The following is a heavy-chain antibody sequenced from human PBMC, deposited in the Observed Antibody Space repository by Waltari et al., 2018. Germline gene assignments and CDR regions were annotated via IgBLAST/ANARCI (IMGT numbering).Heavy chain of an antibody. CDR3: ESPRAGGSGMAV. Sequence: WRHGAGQVPGKGRGGVVAISSGGGRPRYSESVKGRLTTASDNAKNTVYVEMSSPRADDTAVYYSESPRAGGSGMAVWGHGTTVTVS. V-gene: IGHV3-74*01. CDR1: W. D-gene: IGHD3-10*01. J-gene: IGHJ6*02. CDR2: ISSGGGRP.